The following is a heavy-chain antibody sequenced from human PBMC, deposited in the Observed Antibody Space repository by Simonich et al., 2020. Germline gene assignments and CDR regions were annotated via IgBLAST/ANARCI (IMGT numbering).Heavy chain of an antibody. Sequence: QVQLQQWGAGLLKPSETLSLTCAVYGGSFSGYYWSWIRQPPGKGLEWIGEINHSGSTNYNPSLKGRVTISVATSKNQFSLKLSSVTAADTAVYYCASPSGSYAGGHAFDIWGQGTMVTVSS. V-gene: IGHV4-34*01. CDR3: ASPSGSYAGGHAFDI. J-gene: IGHJ3*02. D-gene: IGHD1-26*01. CDR1: GGSFSGYY. CDR2: INHSGST.